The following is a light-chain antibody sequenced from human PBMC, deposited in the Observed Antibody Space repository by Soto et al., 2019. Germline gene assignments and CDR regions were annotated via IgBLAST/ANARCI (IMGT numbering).Light chain of an antibody. CDR3: QRFGTSPPWT. V-gene: IGKV3-20*01. CDR1: QSLSSSY. CDR2: GTS. Sequence: EIVLTQSPGTLSLSPGERATLSCRASQSLSSSYLAWYQQKPGQAPRLLIYGTSIRATDIPDRFSGSGSGTDFTLTITRLEPEDFAVYYCQRFGTSPPWTFGQGTKVDI. J-gene: IGKJ1*01.